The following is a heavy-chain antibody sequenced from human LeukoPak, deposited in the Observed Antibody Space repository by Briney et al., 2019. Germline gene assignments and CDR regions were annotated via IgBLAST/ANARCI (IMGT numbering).Heavy chain of an antibody. D-gene: IGHD6-19*01. CDR2: IDGDGSST. Sequence: GGSLRLSCAASGFTFSSYWMQWVRQAPGKGLVWVSRIDGDGSSTNYADSVKGRFTISRDNAKNTLYLQMNSLRAEDTAVYYCARGGWYPESFQHWGQGALVTVSS. J-gene: IGHJ1*01. CDR1: GFTFSSYW. CDR3: ARGGWYPESFQH. V-gene: IGHV3-74*01.